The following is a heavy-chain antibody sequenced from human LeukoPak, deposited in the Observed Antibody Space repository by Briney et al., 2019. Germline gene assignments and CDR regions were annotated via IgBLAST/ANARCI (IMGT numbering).Heavy chain of an antibody. Sequence: PSETLSLACTVSGASISSYYWSWIRQSAGKGLEWIGSIYYSGSTYYNPSLKSPVTMSVDTSQNQLSLKLSSVTAADTAVYFCAREGYGGNYGFDYWGQGILVTVSS. CDR1: GASISSYY. J-gene: IGHJ4*02. CDR2: IYYSGST. V-gene: IGHV4-59*04. D-gene: IGHD4-23*01. CDR3: AREGYGGNYGFDY.